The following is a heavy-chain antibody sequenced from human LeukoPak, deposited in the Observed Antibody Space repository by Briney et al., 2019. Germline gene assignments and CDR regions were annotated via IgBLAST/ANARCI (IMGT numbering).Heavy chain of an antibody. CDR3: ARDSSSWTHYYYYGMDV. J-gene: IGHJ6*02. CDR1: GGSISSGGYS. CDR2: IYHSGST. Sequence: PSETLSLTCAVSGGSISSGGYSWSWIRQPPGKGLEWLGYIYHSGSTYYNPSLKSRVTISVDRSKNQFSLKLSSVTAADTAVYYCARDSSSWTHYYYYGMDVWGQGTTVTVSS. V-gene: IGHV4-30-2*01. D-gene: IGHD6-13*01.